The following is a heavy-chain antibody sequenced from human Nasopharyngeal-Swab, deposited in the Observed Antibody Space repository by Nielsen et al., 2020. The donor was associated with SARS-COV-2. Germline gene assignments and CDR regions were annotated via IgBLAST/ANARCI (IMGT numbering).Heavy chain of an antibody. CDR2: ISYDGSNK. CDR3: ARDQYYYDSSGGEEYFDY. V-gene: IGHV3-30-3*01. J-gene: IGHJ4*01. D-gene: IGHD3-22*01. Sequence: VRQAPGKGLEWVAVISYDGSNKYYADSVKGRFTISRDNSKNTLYLQMNSLRAEDTAVYYCARDQYYYDSSGGEEYFDYWGQGTLVTVSS.